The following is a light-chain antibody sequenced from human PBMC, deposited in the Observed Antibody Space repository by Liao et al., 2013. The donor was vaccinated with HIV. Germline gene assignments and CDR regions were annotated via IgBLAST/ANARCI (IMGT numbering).Light chain of an antibody. CDR3: QAWDSSTAYV. CDR2: QST. Sequence: SYELTQPPSVSVSPGQTATITCSGNRLGDKFACWYQQKPGQSPVLVIYQSTKRPSGIPERFSASNSGNTATLTISGTQAMDEADYYCQAWDSSTAYVFGTGTKVTVL. J-gene: IGLJ1*01. CDR1: RLGDKF. V-gene: IGLV3-1*01.